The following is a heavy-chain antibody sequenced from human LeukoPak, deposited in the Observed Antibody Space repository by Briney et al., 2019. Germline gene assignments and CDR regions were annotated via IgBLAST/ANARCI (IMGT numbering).Heavy chain of an antibody. D-gene: IGHD4-23*01. CDR3: ARGRPHGNDY. CDR2: IASDGNNR. CDR1: GFTFSSYW. Sequence: EGSLRLSCAASGFTFSSYWMNWVRQVPGKGLVWVSRIASDGNNRDYADSVKGRFTISRDNAKNTLYLQMNSLRVEDTAVYYCARGRPHGNDYWGQGTLVTVSS. V-gene: IGHV3-74*01. J-gene: IGHJ4*02.